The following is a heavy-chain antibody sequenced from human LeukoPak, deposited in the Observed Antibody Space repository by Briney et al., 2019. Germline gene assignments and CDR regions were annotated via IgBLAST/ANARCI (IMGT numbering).Heavy chain of an antibody. CDR2: ISGGGGGTT. Sequence: GGSLRLSCAASGFTFSTYAMTWVRQAPGKGLEWVSAISGGGGGTTYYSDSVKGRFTISRDNSKNTLYLQMNSLRVEDTAVYYCAKDRMAAAGSRIDYWGQGTLVTVSS. CDR3: AKDRMAAAGSRIDY. J-gene: IGHJ4*02. D-gene: IGHD6-13*01. CDR1: GFTFSTYA. V-gene: IGHV3-23*01.